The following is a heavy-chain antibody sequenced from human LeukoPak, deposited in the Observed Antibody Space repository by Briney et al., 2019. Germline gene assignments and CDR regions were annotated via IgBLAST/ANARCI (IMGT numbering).Heavy chain of an antibody. Sequence: PGGSLRLSCAASGFTFSSYWMSWVRQAPGKGLEWVANIKQDGSEKYYVDSVKGRFTISRDNAKNSLYLQMNSLRAEDTVVYYCARAVREPYYYYMDVWGKGTTVTVSS. V-gene: IGHV3-7*01. CDR3: ARAVREPYYYYMDV. CDR2: IKQDGSEK. CDR1: GFTFSSYW. D-gene: IGHD1-26*01. J-gene: IGHJ6*03.